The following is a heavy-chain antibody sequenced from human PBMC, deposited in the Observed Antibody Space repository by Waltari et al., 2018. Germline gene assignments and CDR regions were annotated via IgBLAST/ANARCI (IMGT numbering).Heavy chain of an antibody. V-gene: IGHV1-69*01. CDR2: IIPICGTP. CDR1: GGTFSSYA. D-gene: IGHD2-8*01. CDR3: AGYCTNGVCYPDYYYGMDV. Sequence: QVQLVQSGAEVKKPGSSVKVSCKASGGTFSSYAISWVRQAPGQGLEWMGGIIPICGTPNYAQKFQGRVTITADESTSTAYMELSSLRSEDTAVYYCAGYCTNGVCYPDYYYGMDVWGQGTTVTVSS. J-gene: IGHJ6*02.